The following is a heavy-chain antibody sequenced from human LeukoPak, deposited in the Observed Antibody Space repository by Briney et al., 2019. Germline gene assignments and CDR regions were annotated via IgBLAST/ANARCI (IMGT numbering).Heavy chain of an antibody. J-gene: IGHJ3*02. V-gene: IGHV5-51*01. CDR3: ARRAGRGGLGAFDI. Sequence: GESLKISCKGSGYSFTSYWIGWVRQMPGKGLEWMGIIYPDDSDTRYSPSFQGQVTISADKSITTAYQQWSSLKASDTAMYYCARRAGRGGLGAFDIWGQGTMVIVSA. CDR1: GYSFTSYW. CDR2: IYPDDSDT. D-gene: IGHD1-26*01.